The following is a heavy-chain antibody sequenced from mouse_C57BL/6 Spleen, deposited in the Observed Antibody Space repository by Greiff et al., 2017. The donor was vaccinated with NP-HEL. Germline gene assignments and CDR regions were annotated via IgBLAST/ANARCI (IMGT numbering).Heavy chain of an antibody. CDR2: IDPANGNT. J-gene: IGHJ1*03. CDR1: GFNIKNTY. V-gene: IGHV14-3*01. CDR3: ARPSYYYGSSYWYFDV. Sequence: VQLQQSVAELVRPGASVKLSCTASGFNIKNTYMHWVKQRPEQGLEWIGRIDPANGNTKYAPKFQGKATITADTSSNTAYLQRSSLTSEDTAIYYCARPSYYYGSSYWYFDVWGTGTTVTVSS. D-gene: IGHD1-1*01.